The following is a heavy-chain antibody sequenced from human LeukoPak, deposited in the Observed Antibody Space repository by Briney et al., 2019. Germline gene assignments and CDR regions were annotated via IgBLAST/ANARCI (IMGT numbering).Heavy chain of an antibody. CDR1: GYTFTSYD. CDR2: LNPNSGNT. D-gene: IGHD2-15*01. V-gene: IGHV1-8*02. CDR3: AREDVVVVAATPDYYYYYMDV. Sequence: ASVKVSCKASGYTFTSYDINWVRQATGQGLEWMGWLNPNSGNTGYAQKFQGRVTMTRDTSISTAYMELSRLRSDDTAVYYCAREDVVVVAATPDYYYYYMDVWGKGTTVTISS. J-gene: IGHJ6*03.